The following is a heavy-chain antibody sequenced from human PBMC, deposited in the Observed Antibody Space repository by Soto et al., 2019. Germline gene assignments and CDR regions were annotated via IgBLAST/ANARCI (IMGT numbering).Heavy chain of an antibody. CDR2: VSYHGIDR. D-gene: IGHD4-17*01. J-gene: IGHJ4*02. CDR3: AKASTTVTSYYFDY. V-gene: IGHV3-30*18. CDR1: GFTFNTYG. Sequence: QVPLVESGGGVVQPGRSLRLSCTASGFTFNTYGMQWVRQAPGKGLEWVAIVSYHGIDRFYADSVKGRFTISRDNSKNTLYLQMSSLTVDDTAIYYCAKASTTVTSYYFDYWGQGTLVTVSS.